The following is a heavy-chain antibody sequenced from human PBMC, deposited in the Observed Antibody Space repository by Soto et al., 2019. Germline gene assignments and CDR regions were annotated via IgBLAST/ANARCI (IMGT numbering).Heavy chain of an antibody. V-gene: IGHV4-39*01. CDR2: MFYGVST. D-gene: IGHD3-3*02. J-gene: IGHJ4*02. Sequence: SETLSLTCTVSGSSINSSGYYWGWIRQPPGKGVEWIGSMFYGVSTYYNPSLKSRVTVSVDTSKNQFSLNLRSVTAADTAVYYCARLPSRHLVDYWGQGTLVT. CDR3: ARLPSRHLVDY. CDR1: GSSINSSGYY.